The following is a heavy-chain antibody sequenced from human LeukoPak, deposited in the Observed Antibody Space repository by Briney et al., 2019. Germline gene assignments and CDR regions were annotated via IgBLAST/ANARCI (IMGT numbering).Heavy chain of an antibody. CDR2: ISSSSSTI. V-gene: IGHV3-48*01. D-gene: IGHD3-10*01. Sequence: GGSLRLSCAASGFTFSSYSMNWVRQAPGKGLEWVSYISSSSSTIYYADSVKGRFTISRDNAKNSLYLQMNSLRAEDTAVYYCARDLYYYGSGSSHDYWGQGTLVTVSS. J-gene: IGHJ4*02. CDR1: GFTFSSYS. CDR3: ARDLYYYGSGSSHDY.